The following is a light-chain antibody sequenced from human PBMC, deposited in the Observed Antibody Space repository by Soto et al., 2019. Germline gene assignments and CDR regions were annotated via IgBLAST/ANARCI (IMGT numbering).Light chain of an antibody. V-gene: IGLV2-14*01. Sequence: QSVLTQPASVSGSRGQSITISCTGTNSDVGGYNYVSWYQQHPGKAPKLMIYDVSNRPSGVSNRFSGSKSGNTASLTISGLQAEDEADYYCSSYTSSSTLYAFGTGTKVTVL. CDR2: DVS. J-gene: IGLJ1*01. CDR1: NSDVGGYNY. CDR3: SSYTSSSTLYA.